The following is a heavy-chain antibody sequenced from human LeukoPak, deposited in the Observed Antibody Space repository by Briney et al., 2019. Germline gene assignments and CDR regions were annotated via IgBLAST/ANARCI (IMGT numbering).Heavy chain of an antibody. CDR3: AKDGPYYDFWSGYRTGWFDP. D-gene: IGHD3-3*01. CDR1: GFTFSSYA. V-gene: IGHV3-23*01. J-gene: IGHJ5*02. Sequence: GGSLRLSCAASGFTFSSYAMSRVRQAPGKGLEWVSAISGSGGSTYYADSVKGRFTISRDNSKNTLYLQMNSLRAEDTAVYYCAKDGPYYDFWSGYRTGWFDPWGQGTLVTVSS. CDR2: ISGSGGST.